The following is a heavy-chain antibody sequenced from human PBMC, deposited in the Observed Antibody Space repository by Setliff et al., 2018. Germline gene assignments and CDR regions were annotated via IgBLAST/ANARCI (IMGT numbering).Heavy chain of an antibody. Sequence: ETLSLTCTVSGDSVNSGNYYWNWIRQPPGKGLEWIGCIYYSGTTNYNPSLKSRVTISLDTSKNQFSLKLSSVTAADTAVYYCARESRYYYDNLGTLDYWGQGTLVTVSS. V-gene: IGHV4-61*01. CDR1: GDSVNSGNYY. J-gene: IGHJ4*02. D-gene: IGHD3-22*01. CDR3: ARESRYYYDNLGTLDY. CDR2: IYYSGTT.